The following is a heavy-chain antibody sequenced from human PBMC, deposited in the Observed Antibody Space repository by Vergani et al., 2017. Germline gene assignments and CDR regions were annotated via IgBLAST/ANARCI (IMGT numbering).Heavy chain of an antibody. J-gene: IGHJ4*02. D-gene: IGHD2-15*01. CDR2: THTSGST. CDR1: GGSINSHNYY. V-gene: IGHV4-61*02. CDR3: ARGSCLGGSSFKPLFDY. Sequence: QVQLQESGPGLVKPSQTLSLTCTVSGGSINSHNYYWSWIRQPAGKGLEWIGRTHTSGSTNYNPSLKSRVTMSEDTSKNQFSLNLTSVTAADTDVYFCARGSCLGGSSFKPLFDYWGQGILVTVSS.